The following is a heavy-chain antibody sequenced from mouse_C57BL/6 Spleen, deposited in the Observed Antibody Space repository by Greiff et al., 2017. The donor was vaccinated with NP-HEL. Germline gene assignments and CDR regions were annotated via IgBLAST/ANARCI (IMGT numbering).Heavy chain of an antibody. CDR2: ISSGSSTI. J-gene: IGHJ4*01. CDR3: ARGAYYSNLYAMDY. CDR1: GFTFSDYG. D-gene: IGHD2-5*01. V-gene: IGHV5-17*01. Sequence: EVKVVESGGGLVKPGGSLKLSCAASGFTFSDYGMHWVRQAPEKGLEWVAYISSGSSTIYYADTVKGRFTISRDNAKNTLFLQMTSLRSEDTAMYYCARGAYYSNLYAMDYWGQGTSVTVSS.